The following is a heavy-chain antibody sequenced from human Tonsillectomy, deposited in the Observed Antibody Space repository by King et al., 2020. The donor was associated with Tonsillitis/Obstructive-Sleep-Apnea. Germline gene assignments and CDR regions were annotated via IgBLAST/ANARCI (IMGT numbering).Heavy chain of an antibody. CDR3: TRETATYSSGWYLYYFDY. D-gene: IGHD6-19*01. CDR2: IRSKAYGGTT. Sequence: VQLVESGGGLVQPGRSLRLSCTASGFTFGDYAMSWVRQAPGKGLEWVGFIRSKAYGGTTEYAASVKGRFTISRDDSKSIAYLQMNSLKTEDTAVYYCTRETATYSSGWYLYYFDYWGQGTLVIVSS. CDR1: GFTFGDYA. V-gene: IGHV3-49*04. J-gene: IGHJ4*02.